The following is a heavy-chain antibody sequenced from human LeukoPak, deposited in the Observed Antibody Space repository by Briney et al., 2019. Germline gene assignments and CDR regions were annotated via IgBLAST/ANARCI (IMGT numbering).Heavy chain of an antibody. D-gene: IGHD3-10*01. CDR2: IYYSGST. CDR1: GASISSGSYF. CDR3: ARDGGFGESYAFDI. Sequence: PSETLSLTCNVSGASISSGSYFWTWIRQPPGKGLEWIGYIYYSGSTNYNPSLKSRVTISVDTSKNQFSLKLSSVTAADTAVYYCARDGGFGESYAFDIWGQGTMVTVSS. J-gene: IGHJ3*02. V-gene: IGHV4-61*01.